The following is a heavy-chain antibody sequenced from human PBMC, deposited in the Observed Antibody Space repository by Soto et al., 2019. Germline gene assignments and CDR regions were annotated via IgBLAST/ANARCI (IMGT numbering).Heavy chain of an antibody. CDR1: GGSISSGGYY. CDR3: ARVCGGACHNGMDV. CDR2: IYYSGST. J-gene: IGHJ6*02. D-gene: IGHD2-21*02. V-gene: IGHV4-31*03. Sequence: QVQLQESGPGLVKPSQTLSLTCTVSGGSISSGGYYWSWIRQHPGKGLEWIGYIYYSGSTYYNPSPQGRVTISLATSKTHCPLKRSSVTAADTAVYYCARVCGGACHNGMDVWGQGTTVTVS.